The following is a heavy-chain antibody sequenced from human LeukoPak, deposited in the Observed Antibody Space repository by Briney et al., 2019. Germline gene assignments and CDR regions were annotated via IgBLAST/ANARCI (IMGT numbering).Heavy chain of an antibody. J-gene: IGHJ4*02. V-gene: IGHV3-7*01. Sequence: PGGSLRLSCAGSGFSFSNYWMAWVRQAPGKGPEWVANMKQDGSARHYADSVKGRFTISRDNAQNSVYLQMNSLRAEDTAVYYCVRDVVGSLDYWGLGTLVTVSS. CDR3: VRDVVGSLDY. CDR1: GFSFSNYW. D-gene: IGHD2-15*01. CDR2: MKQDGSAR.